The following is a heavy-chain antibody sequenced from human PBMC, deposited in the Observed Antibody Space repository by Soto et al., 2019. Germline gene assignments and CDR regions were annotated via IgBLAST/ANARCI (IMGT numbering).Heavy chain of an antibody. J-gene: IGHJ2*01. CDR2: ISYDGSDT. Sequence: EQLAESGGGVVQSGRSLRLSCEASGFTFSSFGMHWVRQAPGKGLEWVAVISYDGSDTYFADSVKGRFTISRDNSKNTVYLQMNSLRLEDTAVSYCVKDIHVLGIWYFDLWGRGSLVSVSS. D-gene: IGHD3-16*01. CDR3: VKDIHVLGIWYFDL. CDR1: GFTFSSFG. V-gene: IGHV3-30*18.